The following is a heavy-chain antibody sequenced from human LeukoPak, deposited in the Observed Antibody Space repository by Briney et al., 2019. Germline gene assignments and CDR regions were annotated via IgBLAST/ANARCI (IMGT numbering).Heavy chain of an antibody. Sequence: PGGCLRLSCAAAGFAFVDYCVGWGRQAGGEGLGWGSSSSISGSTIYYADSVKGRFTISRDNAKNSLYLQMNSLRAEDTAVYYCARVNYYYDSSGRLDYWGQGTLVTVSS. CDR2: SSISGSTI. D-gene: IGHD3-22*01. CDR3: ARVNYYYDSSGRLDY. J-gene: IGHJ4*02. V-gene: IGHV3-11*01. CDR1: GFAFVDYC.